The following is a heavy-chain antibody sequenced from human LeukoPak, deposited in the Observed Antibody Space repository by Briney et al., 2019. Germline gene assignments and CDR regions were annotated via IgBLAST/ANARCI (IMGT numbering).Heavy chain of an antibody. CDR2: VSGSGGDT. V-gene: IGHV3-23*01. CDR3: AKLLVGNDYFHH. CDR1: GFTFNTYA. J-gene: IGHJ4*02. Sequence: GGSLRLSCAASGFTFNTYAMTWVRQAPGKGLEWVAVVSGSGGDTKYADSVKGRLTISRDNSQSTLYLQMGSLSPEDTATYYCAKLLVGNDYFHHWGQGTLVTVSS. D-gene: IGHD1-26*01.